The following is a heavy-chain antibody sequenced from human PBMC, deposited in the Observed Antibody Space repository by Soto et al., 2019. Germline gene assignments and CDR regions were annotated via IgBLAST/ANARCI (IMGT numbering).Heavy chain of an antibody. CDR1: EFSFDDYA. CDR3: ARVASGNRIGYEPDLWYYYYGLDV. CDR2: ISWNSGSR. V-gene: IGHV3-9*01. D-gene: IGHD5-18*01. J-gene: IGHJ6*02. Sequence: EVQLVESGGGLVQPGRSLRLSCVGSEFSFDDYAMHWVRQVPGKGLEWVSGISWNSGSRGYADSVKGRFTISRDNAKNALCLQMARLRTGDTAFDYCARVASGNRIGYEPDLWYYYYGLDVWGQGTAVTVSS.